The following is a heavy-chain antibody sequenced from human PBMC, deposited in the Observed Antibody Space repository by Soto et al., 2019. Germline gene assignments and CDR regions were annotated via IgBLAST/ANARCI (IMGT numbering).Heavy chain of an antibody. J-gene: IGHJ3*02. CDR3: AREGLMSTFGGVIGTDAFDI. D-gene: IGHD3-16*02. V-gene: IGHV3-7*01. CDR2: IKQDGSEK. Sequence: EVQLVESGGGLVQPGGSLRLSCAASGFTFSSYWMSWVRQAPGKGLEWVANIKQDGSEKYYVDSVKGRFTISRDNAKNSLELQMNSLRDEDTAVYYCAREGLMSTFGGVIGTDAFDILGQGTMVTVSS. CDR1: GFTFSSYW.